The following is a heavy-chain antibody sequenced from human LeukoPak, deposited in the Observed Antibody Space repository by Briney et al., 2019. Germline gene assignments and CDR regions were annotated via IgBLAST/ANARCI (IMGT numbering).Heavy chain of an antibody. J-gene: IGHJ4*02. CDR1: GYTFTSYD. CDR3: ARDRTMVRGATAGY. D-gene: IGHD3-10*01. CDR2: ISAYNGNT. V-gene: IGHV1-18*01. Sequence: ASVKVSCKASGYTFTSYDINWVRQATGQGLEWMGWISAYNGNTNYAQKLQGRVTMTTDTSTSTAYMELRSLRSDDTAVYYCARDRTMVRGATAGYWGQGTLVTVSS.